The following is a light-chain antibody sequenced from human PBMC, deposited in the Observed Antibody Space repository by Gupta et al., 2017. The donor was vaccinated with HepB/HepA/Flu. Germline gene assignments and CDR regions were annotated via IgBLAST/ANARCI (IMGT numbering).Light chain of an antibody. CDR1: QSVSRY. V-gene: IGKV3-11*01. J-gene: IGKJ4*01. Sequence: EIVLTQSLVTLSLSPGERATLSCRASQSVSRYLAWYQQKPGQPPSLLVCDASTRAPDIPPRFSGSGSGTDFTLTISSLEPEDFAVYYCQQRINWPLTFGGGTRVEIK. CDR2: DAS. CDR3: QQRINWPLT.